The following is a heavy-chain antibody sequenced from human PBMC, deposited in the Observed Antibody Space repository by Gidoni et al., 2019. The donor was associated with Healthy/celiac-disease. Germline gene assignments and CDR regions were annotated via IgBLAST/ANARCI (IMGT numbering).Heavy chain of an antibody. Sequence: EVQLVESGGGLVQPGGSLTLSCAASGFTFSGSAMPSVRQASGQGLEWVGRIRSKANSDATAYAASVKGRFTISRDDSKNMAYLQMNSLKTEDTAVYYCTFGPVLERKSSDYYYYGMDVWGQGTTVTVSS. CDR3: TFGPVLERKSSDYYYYGMDV. CDR2: IRSKANSDAT. V-gene: IGHV3-73*02. CDR1: GFTFSGSA. D-gene: IGHD1-1*01. J-gene: IGHJ6*02.